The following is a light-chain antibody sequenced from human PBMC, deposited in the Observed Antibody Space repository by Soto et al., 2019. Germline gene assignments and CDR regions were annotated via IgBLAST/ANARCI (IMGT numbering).Light chain of an antibody. CDR1: ENIIQY. CDR3: QHSYTAPWT. J-gene: IGKJ1*01. CDR2: GAS. Sequence: DLQMTQSPSSLPASLGDRVTITCRASENIIQYLNWYQQKPGKVPRLLVYGASRLETGVPSRFSASGFGTEFTLTIRGLQSEDFATYYCQHSYTAPWTFGQGTKV. V-gene: IGKV1-39*01.